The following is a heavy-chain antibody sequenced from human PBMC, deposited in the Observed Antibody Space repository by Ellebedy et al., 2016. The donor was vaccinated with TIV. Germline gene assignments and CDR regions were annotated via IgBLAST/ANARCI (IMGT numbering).Heavy chain of an antibody. J-gene: IGHJ4*02. D-gene: IGHD3-16*01. Sequence: ASVKVSXKASGYMFTDYYMHWVRQAPGQGLEWMGIINPSGGRTSYAQKFQGRVTMTRDTSTSTVYMELSSLRSEDTAVYYCARDLFGGVTANYWGQGALVTVSS. V-gene: IGHV1-46*01. CDR1: GYMFTDYY. CDR3: ARDLFGGVTANY. CDR2: INPSGGRT.